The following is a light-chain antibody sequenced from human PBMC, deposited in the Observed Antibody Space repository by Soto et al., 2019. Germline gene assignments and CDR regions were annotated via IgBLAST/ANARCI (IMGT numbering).Light chain of an antibody. CDR2: GAS. CDR3: QQRSNWPPEIT. V-gene: IGKV3-11*01. CDR1: QSVTNY. J-gene: IGKJ5*01. Sequence: VLTHSPATLSSSPGERATLSCRASQSVTNYLAWYQQKPGQAPSLLIYGASKRATGIPARFSGSGSGTDFTLTISSLEPEDFAIYFCQQRSNWPPEITFGQGTRLEIK.